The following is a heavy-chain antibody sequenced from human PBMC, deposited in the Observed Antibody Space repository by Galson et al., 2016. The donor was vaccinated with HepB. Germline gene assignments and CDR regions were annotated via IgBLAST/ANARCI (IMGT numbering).Heavy chain of an antibody. V-gene: IGHV3-23*01. D-gene: IGHD2-15*01. CDR1: GFAFNNFA. J-gene: IGHJ3*02. Sequence: SLRLSCAASGFAFNNFAMSWVRQAPGKGLEWVSAISRSGDSTFYADSVKGRFTILRDNSKNTLYLQMNSLRAEDTALYFCARPGIVVVVAAPDAFDIWGQGSMVTVSS. CDR3: ARPGIVVVVAAPDAFDI. CDR2: ISRSGDST.